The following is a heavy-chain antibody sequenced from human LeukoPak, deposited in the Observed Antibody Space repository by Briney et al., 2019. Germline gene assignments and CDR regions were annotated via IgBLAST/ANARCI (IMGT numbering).Heavy chain of an antibody. D-gene: IGHD5-18*01. CDR2: ITDNGAST. V-gene: IGHV3-23*01. Sequence: GGSLRLSCAASGFTFSSYAMSWVRQAPGKGLDWVSAITDNGASTYYADSVKGRFTISRDNSKNTLHLQMNSLRAEDTAVYYCARDQYSYAHAAHWGQGTLVTVSS. CDR3: ARDQYSYAHAAH. J-gene: IGHJ4*02. CDR1: GFTFSSYA.